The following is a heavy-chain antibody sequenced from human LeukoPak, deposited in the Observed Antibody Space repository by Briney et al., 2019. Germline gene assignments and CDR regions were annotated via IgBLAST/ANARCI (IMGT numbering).Heavy chain of an antibody. Sequence: AGGSLRLSCAASGFTFSSYNMKWVRQAPGKGLEWVSSISWRSSDIEYADSVKGRFTISRDNAKNSLYLQMNSLRAEDTAVYYCARDRDYYAIDYWGQGTLVTVSS. V-gene: IGHV3-21*01. CDR3: ARDRDYYAIDY. D-gene: IGHD3-22*01. J-gene: IGHJ4*02. CDR1: GFTFSSYN. CDR2: ISWRSSDI.